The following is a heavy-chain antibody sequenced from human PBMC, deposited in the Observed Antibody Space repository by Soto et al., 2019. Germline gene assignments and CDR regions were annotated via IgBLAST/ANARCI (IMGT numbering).Heavy chain of an antibody. Sequence: SETLSLTCTVSGGSISSGDYYWSWIRQPPGQGLEWIGYIYYSGSTYYNPSLKSRVTISVDTSKNQFSLKLSSVTAADTAVYCCSRDRGSGVSCFYYGLDGWGQGTMLTVSS. CDR1: GGSISSGDYY. V-gene: IGHV4-30-4*01. J-gene: IGHJ6*02. D-gene: IGHD3-10*01. CDR2: IYYSGST. CDR3: SRDRGSGVSCFYYGLDG.